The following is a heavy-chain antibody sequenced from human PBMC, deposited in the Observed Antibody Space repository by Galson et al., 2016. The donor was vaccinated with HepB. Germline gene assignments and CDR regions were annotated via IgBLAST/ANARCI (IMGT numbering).Heavy chain of an antibody. CDR2: IRVYNGDT. CDR3: ARGPPNTPFQH. CDR1: GYSFTSYA. D-gene: IGHD2-2*02. Sequence: SVKVSCKASGYSFTSYAITWLRKAPGQGLEWMGWIRVYNGDTNYAQKFQGRVTMTTDTSTNTAYIDLRSLTSKDTAVYYCARGPPNTPFQHWGQGTLVTVSS. V-gene: IGHV1-18*01. J-gene: IGHJ1*01.